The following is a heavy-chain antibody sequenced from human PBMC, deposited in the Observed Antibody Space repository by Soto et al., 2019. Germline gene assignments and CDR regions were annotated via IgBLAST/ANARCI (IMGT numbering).Heavy chain of an antibody. CDR2: INDSGST. CDR3: ASGRGEENY. Sequence: QVHLQQWGAGLLKPSETLSLTSGVYGGSFSASFWSWIRQPPGKGLEWIGEINDSGSTNYNPSLQSRVTISVDTSKNQFSLTLTSVTAADTAVYYCASGRGEENYWGQGRLVTVSS. D-gene: IGHD3-10*01. V-gene: IGHV4-34*01. CDR1: GGSFSASF. J-gene: IGHJ4*02.